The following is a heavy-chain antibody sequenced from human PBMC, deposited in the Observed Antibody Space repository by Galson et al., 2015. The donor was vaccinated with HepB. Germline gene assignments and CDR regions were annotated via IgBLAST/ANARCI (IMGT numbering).Heavy chain of an antibody. CDR2: IWYDGSNK. CDR1: GLTFSSYG. V-gene: IGHV3-33*08. D-gene: IGHD5-24*01. J-gene: IGHJ3*02. Sequence: SLRLSCAASGLTFSSYGMHWVRQAPGKGLEWVAVIWYDGSNKYYADSVKGRFTISRDNSKNTLYLQMNSLRAEDTAVYYCARSQGLGSRWHTPLAFDIWGQGTMVTVSS. CDR3: ARSQGLGSRWHTPLAFDI.